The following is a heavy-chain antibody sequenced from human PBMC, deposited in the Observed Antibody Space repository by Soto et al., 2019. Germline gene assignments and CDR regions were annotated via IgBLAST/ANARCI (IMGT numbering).Heavy chain of an antibody. CDR1: GFTFSSYA. CDR3: AKFGARIKWARVVDY. Sequence: HPGGSLRLSCAASGFTFSSYAMSWVRQAPGKGLEWVSAISGSGGSTYYADSVKGRFTISRDNSKNTLYLQMNSLRAEDTAVYYCAKFGARIKWARVVDYWGQGTLVTVSS. J-gene: IGHJ4*02. V-gene: IGHV3-23*01. D-gene: IGHD3-3*01. CDR2: ISGSGGST.